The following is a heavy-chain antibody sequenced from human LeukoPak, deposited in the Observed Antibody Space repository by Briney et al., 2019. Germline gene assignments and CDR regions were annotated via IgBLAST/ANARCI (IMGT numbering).Heavy chain of an antibody. Sequence: SETLSLTCAVYGGSFSGYYWSWIRQPPGKGLEWIGEINHSGSTNYNPSLKSRVTISVDTSKNQSSLKLSSVTAADTAVYYCARLGVQLWTRGWFDPWGQGTLVTVSS. CDR3: ARLGVQLWTRGWFDP. D-gene: IGHD5-18*01. CDR2: INHSGST. J-gene: IGHJ5*02. CDR1: GGSFSGYY. V-gene: IGHV4-34*01.